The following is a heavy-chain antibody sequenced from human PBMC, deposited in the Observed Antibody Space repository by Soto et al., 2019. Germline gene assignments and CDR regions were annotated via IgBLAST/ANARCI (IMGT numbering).Heavy chain of an antibody. CDR3: ARGGGTAVIMGFDY. Sequence: EVQLVESGGGLVQPGGSLRLSCAASGFTFSTYWMHWVRQAPGKGLVWVSRINSDESSTNYADSVKGRFTISRDNAKKTLYLQMNSLRAEDTAVYYCARGGGTAVIMGFDYWGQGTLVTVSS. CDR2: INSDESST. V-gene: IGHV3-74*01. CDR1: GFTFSTYW. D-gene: IGHD5-18*01. J-gene: IGHJ4*02.